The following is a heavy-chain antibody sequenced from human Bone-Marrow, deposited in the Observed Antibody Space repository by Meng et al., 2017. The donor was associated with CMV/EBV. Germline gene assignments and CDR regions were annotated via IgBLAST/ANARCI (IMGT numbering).Heavy chain of an antibody. J-gene: IGHJ4*02. CDR3: ATFYGNYLTN. Sequence: GGSLRLSCAASGFTFSSYWMHWVRQAPGKGLEWVSVIYSGGSTYYADSVKGRFTISSDNSKDTLYLQMNSLRAEDTAIYYCATFYGNYLTNWGQGTLVTVSS. D-gene: IGHD3-22*01. CDR1: GFTFSSYW. CDR2: IYSGGST. V-gene: IGHV3-53*01.